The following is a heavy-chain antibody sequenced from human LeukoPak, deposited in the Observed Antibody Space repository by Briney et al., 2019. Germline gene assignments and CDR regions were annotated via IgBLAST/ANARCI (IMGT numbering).Heavy chain of an antibody. CDR1: GFTVSSNY. V-gene: IGHV3-53*01. Sequence: GGSLRLSCAASGFTVSSNYMSWVRQAPGKGLEWVSVIYSGGSTYYADSVKGRFTIFRDNSKNTVYLQMNSLRAGDTAVYYCARASWRYCSSTSCYGNWFDPWGQGTLVTVSS. CDR2: IYSGGST. D-gene: IGHD2-2*01. J-gene: IGHJ5*02. CDR3: ARASWRYCSSTSCYGNWFDP.